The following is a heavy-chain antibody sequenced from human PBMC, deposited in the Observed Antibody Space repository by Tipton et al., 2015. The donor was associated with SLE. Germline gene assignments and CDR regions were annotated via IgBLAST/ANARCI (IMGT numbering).Heavy chain of an antibody. Sequence: SLRLSCAASGFTFGIYAISWVRQTPGKGLEWVAIAYGGPRDTFYADSARGRFAISRENSRDTVYLQMNSLRGEDTAIYYCVKDHIAGNAFFDAFDVWGQGTKVTVSS. CDR2: AYGGPRDT. D-gene: IGHD2-2*01. CDR3: VKDHIAGNAFFDAFDV. V-gene: IGHV3-23*03. J-gene: IGHJ3*01. CDR1: GFTFGIYA.